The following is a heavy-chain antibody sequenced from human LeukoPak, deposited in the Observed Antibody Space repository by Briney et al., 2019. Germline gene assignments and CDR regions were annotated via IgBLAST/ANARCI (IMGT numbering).Heavy chain of an antibody. V-gene: IGHV4-39*01. CDR2: IYYSRCT. Sequence: SESLSLTCTVSGCSFSSCSYYWGRHRQRPGKGLEWVGSIYYSRCTYYNPSLKSRVTISLDTTRKPFSLKLSSVTAADTGVYYCARRSGWYGGSFDNWGQGTLVTVSS. D-gene: IGHD6-19*01. CDR3: ARRSGWYGGSFDN. J-gene: IGHJ4*02. CDR1: GCSFSSCSYY.